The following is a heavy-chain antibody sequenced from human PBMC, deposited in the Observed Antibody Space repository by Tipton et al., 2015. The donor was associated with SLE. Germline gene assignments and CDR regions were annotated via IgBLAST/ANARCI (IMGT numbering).Heavy chain of an antibody. Sequence: SLRLSCAASVFTFDTYAMSWVRQAPGKGLEWVSLIYSHGGTSYADSVKGRFTISRDNSKNTLYLQMNSLRAEDTAVYYCTKGLNYDFWSGFGIDVWGQGTTVTVS. J-gene: IGHJ6*02. CDR2: IYSHGGT. V-gene: IGHV3-23*03. CDR1: VFTFDTYA. D-gene: IGHD3-3*01. CDR3: TKGLNYDFWSGFGIDV.